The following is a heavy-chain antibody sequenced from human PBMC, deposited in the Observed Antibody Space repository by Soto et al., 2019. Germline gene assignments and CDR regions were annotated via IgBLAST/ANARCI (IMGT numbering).Heavy chain of an antibody. CDR1: GFTLTTYS. Sequence: VGSLRLSCADSGFTLTTYSMNWVRQAPGKGLEWISFINQNGFTIYYADSVKGRFTISRDYAKNSLYLQMDSLRHEDTAVYYCARGAVTGPSLFDYWGLGTLVTVSS. D-gene: IGHD6-19*01. CDR3: ARGAVTGPSLFDY. V-gene: IGHV3-48*02. J-gene: IGHJ4*02. CDR2: INQNGFTI.